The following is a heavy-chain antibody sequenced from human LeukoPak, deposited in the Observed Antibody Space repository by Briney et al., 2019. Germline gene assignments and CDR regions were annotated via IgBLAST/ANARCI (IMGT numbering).Heavy chain of an antibody. D-gene: IGHD6-19*01. V-gene: IGHV3-21*01. CDR1: GFTFSSYS. J-gene: IGHJ4*02. CDR2: ISSSSSYI. CDR3: ARAAPGGGWYDPKLPFDH. Sequence: GGSLRLSCAASGFTFSSYSMNWVRQAPGKGLEWVSSISSSSSYIYYADSVKGRFTISRDNAKNSLYLQMNSLRAEDTAVYYCARAAPGGGWYDPKLPFDHWGQGTLVTVSS.